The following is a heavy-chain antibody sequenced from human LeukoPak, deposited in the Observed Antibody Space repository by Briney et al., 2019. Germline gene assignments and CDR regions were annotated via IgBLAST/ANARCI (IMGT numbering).Heavy chain of an antibody. D-gene: IGHD3-22*01. V-gene: IGHV3-74*01. CDR1: GFSFNNYW. CDR2: IDNDGST. CDR3: AKEFGAGYDSSGYYLGVFDP. J-gene: IGHJ5*02. Sequence: GGSLRLSCAASGFSFNNYWMHWVRQAPGKGLEWVSRIDNDGSTRYADSVKGRLTISRDNAKNTLYLQMNSLRAEDTAVYYCAKEFGAGYDSSGYYLGVFDPWGQGTLVTVSS.